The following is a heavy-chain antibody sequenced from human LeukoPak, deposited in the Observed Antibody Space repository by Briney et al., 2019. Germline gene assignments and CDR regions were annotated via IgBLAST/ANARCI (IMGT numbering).Heavy chain of an antibody. J-gene: IGHJ4*02. CDR1: GITFSTYW. V-gene: IGHV3-7*05. CDR3: ANGRDTFAY. D-gene: IGHD5-24*01. Sequence: GGSLRLSCAASGITFSTYWMSWVRQAPGKGLAWVANIKEDGSETYYVDSVRGRFTISRDNAKNSLYLQMNSLRAEDTAVYYCANGRDTFAYWGQGALVTVSS. CDR2: IKEDGSET.